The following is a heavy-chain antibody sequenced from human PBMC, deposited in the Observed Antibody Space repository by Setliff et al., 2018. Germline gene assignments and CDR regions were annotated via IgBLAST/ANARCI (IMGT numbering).Heavy chain of an antibody. CDR1: GYTFTSYG. CDR3: GRRLKWLKLSPPDYDAFDI. J-gene: IGHJ3*02. V-gene: IGHV1-18*01. D-gene: IGHD3-22*01. Sequence: GASVKVSCKASGYTFTSYGISWVRQAPGQGLEWMGWISAYNGNTNYAQKLQGRVTMTTDTSTSTAYMELRSLRSDDTAVYYCGRRLKWLKLSPPDYDAFDIWGQGTMVTVSS. CDR2: ISAYNGNT.